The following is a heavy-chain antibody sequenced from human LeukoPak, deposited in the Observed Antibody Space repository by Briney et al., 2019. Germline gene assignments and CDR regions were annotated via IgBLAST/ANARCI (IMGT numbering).Heavy chain of an antibody. CDR2: INHSGST. CDR3: ARLAGITVTRTMDV. Sequence: PETLSLTCAMYGGSFSGYYWSWIRQPPGKGLEWIGQINHSGSTNYNPSLKSRVTISVDTSKNQFSLKLSSVTAADTAVYYCARLAGITVTRTMDVWGKGTTVTISS. D-gene: IGHD4-17*01. V-gene: IGHV4-34*01. J-gene: IGHJ6*03. CDR1: GGSFSGYY.